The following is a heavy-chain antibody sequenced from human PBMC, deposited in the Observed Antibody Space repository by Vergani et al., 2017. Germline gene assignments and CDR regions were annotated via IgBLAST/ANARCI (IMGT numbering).Heavy chain of an antibody. Sequence: QVQLVESGGGVVQPGRSLRLSCAASGFTFSSYAMHWVRQAPGKGLEWVAVISYDGSNKYYADSVKGRFTISRDNSKNTLYLQMNSLRAEDTAVYYCARDWGPWDIVVVGNYWGQGTLDTVSS. V-gene: IGHV3-30-3*01. CDR1: GFTFSSYA. CDR3: ARDWGPWDIVVVGNY. CDR2: ISYDGSNK. D-gene: IGHD2-2*01. J-gene: IGHJ4*02.